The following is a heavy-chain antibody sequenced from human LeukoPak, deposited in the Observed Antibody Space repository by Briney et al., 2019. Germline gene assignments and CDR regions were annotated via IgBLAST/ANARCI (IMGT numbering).Heavy chain of an antibody. Sequence: SETLSLTCTVSGGSISSYYWSWIRQPAGKGLEWIGRIYTSVSTNYNPSLKSRVTMSVDTSKNQFSLKLSAVTAADTAVYYCAREPAYCGGFDYWGQGTLVTVSS. J-gene: IGHJ4*02. CDR1: GGSISSYY. CDR2: IYTSVST. D-gene: IGHD2-21*01. V-gene: IGHV4-4*07. CDR3: AREPAYCGGFDY.